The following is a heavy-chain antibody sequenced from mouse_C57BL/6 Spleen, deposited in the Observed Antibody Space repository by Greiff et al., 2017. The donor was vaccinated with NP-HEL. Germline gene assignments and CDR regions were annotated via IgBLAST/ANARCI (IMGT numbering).Heavy chain of an antibody. V-gene: IGHV1-9*01. CDR1: GYTFTGYW. CDR2: ILPGSGST. CDR3: ARRRAAQASWFAY. Sequence: VKLQESGAELMQPGASVKLSCKATGYTFTGYWIEWVKQRPGHGLEWIGEILPGSGSTNYNEKFKGKAPFTADTSSNTAYMQLSSLTTEESAIYYCARRRAAQASWFAYWGQGTLVTVSA. D-gene: IGHD3-2*02. J-gene: IGHJ3*01.